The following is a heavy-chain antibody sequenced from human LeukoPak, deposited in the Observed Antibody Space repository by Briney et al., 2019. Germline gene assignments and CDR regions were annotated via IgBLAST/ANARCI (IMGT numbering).Heavy chain of an antibody. CDR1: GLTVSSNY. V-gene: IGHV3-15*01. Sequence: PWGSPRLSCAASGLTVSSNYLSWVRQAPGKGLEWVGRIKSKTDGGTTDYAAPVKGRFTISRDDSKNTLYLQMNSLKTDDTAVYYGTTDVYDSSGYGANWGQGTLVTVSS. D-gene: IGHD3-22*01. CDR2: IKSKTDGGTT. CDR3: TTDVYDSSGYGAN. J-gene: IGHJ4*02.